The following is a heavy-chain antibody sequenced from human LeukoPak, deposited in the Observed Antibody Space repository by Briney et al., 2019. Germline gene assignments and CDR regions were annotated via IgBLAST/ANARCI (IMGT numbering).Heavy chain of an antibody. CDR2: ISGSGGST. CDR3: ARSYDFWSGYLLSFGAFDI. D-gene: IGHD3-3*01. V-gene: IGHV3-23*01. Sequence: GGTLRLSCAASGFTFRRYGMNWVRQAPGKGLEWVSAISGSGGSTYYGDSVKGRFTISRDNSKNTLYLQMNSLRAEDTAVYYCARSYDFWSGYLLSFGAFDIWGQGTMVTVSS. CDR1: GFTFRRYG. J-gene: IGHJ3*02.